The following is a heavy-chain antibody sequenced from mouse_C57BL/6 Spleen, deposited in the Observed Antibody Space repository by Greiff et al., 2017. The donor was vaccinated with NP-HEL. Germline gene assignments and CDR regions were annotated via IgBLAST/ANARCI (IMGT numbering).Heavy chain of an antibody. CDR1: GYTFTSYW. Sequence: QVQLQQPGAELVKPGASVKLSCKASGYTFTSYWLQWVKQRPGQGLEWIGEIDPSDSFLNYNQKFKGKATLTVDTSSSTAYMQLSSLTSEDSAVYYWARGEGSLYAMDYWGQGTSVTVSS. D-gene: IGHD6-1*01. V-gene: IGHV1-50*01. CDR3: ARGEGSLYAMDY. J-gene: IGHJ4*01. CDR2: IDPSDSFL.